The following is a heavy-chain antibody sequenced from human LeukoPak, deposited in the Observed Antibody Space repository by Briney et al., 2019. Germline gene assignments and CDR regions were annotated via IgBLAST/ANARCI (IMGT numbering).Heavy chain of an antibody. J-gene: IGHJ6*03. Sequence: GGSLSLSCAAAGFTFSLYGMNWVRQAPGKGLEWVSYISEDTSIIHYADSVKGRSTISRDNSKNTLYLQMNSLRAEDTAVYYCASGHYYRSGSYRYYIDVSGKGTTVTVSS. CDR3: ASGHYYRSGSYRYYIDV. D-gene: IGHD3-10*01. CDR1: GFTFSLYG. CDR2: ISEDTSII. V-gene: IGHV3-48*01.